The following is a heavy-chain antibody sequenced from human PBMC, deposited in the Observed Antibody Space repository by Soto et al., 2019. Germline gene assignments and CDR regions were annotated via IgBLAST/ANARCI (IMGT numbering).Heavy chain of an antibody. J-gene: IGHJ5*02. D-gene: IGHD3-22*01. Sequence: GGSLRLSCASSGFTFSSYGMHWVRQAPGKGLEWVAGISYGGTNKYYIDSVKGRFTISRDNSKNTLDLQMNSLRAEDTAVYYCAKDTYHYDSSGHYVFDRWGQGTPVTVSS. CDR1: GFTFSSYG. CDR3: AKDTYHYDSSGHYVFDR. CDR2: ISYGGTNK. V-gene: IGHV3-30*18.